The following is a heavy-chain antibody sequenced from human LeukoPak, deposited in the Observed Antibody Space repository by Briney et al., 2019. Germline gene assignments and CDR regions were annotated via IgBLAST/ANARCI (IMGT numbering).Heavy chain of an antibody. CDR1: GFTFSRYG. V-gene: IGHV3-30*02. Sequence: GSLRLSCAASGFTFSRYGMHWVRQAPGKGLEWVAFIHHDESDHKYKDSVKGRFTVSKDNSKNTVSLQMHSLRVEDTAVYFCATYYYASGNYYNYIYYWGQGALVTVSS. J-gene: IGHJ4*02. CDR3: ATYYYASGNYYNYIYY. CDR2: IHHDESDH. D-gene: IGHD3-10*01.